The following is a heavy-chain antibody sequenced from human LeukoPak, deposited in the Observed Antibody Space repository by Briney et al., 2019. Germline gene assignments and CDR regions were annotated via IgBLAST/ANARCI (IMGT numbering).Heavy chain of an antibody. D-gene: IGHD3-9*01. Sequence: GGSLRLSCTASGFTLSRHEINWVRKAPGKGLEWLAYISSSGSDIHYADSVKGRFIISRDNAKDSLYLQMNSLRADDTAVYYCARAKRYFDWLYPFYFDCWGQGTLVTVSS. CDR3: ARAKRYFDWLYPFYFDC. V-gene: IGHV3-48*03. J-gene: IGHJ4*02. CDR1: GFTLSRHE. CDR2: ISSSGSDI.